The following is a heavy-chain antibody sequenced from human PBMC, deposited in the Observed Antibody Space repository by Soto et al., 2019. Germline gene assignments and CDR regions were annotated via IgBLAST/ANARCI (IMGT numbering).Heavy chain of an antibody. V-gene: IGHV1-3*01. CDR2: INAGNGNT. CDR1: GYTFTSYA. CDR3: ARVDRGYDSSGSYAFDI. D-gene: IGHD3-22*01. J-gene: IGHJ3*02. Sequence: QVQLVQSGAEVKKPGASVKASCKASGYTFTSYAMHWVRQAPGQRLEWMGWINAGNGNTKYSQKFQGRVTITRDTAASTAYMELSSLSSEDTAVYYCARVDRGYDSSGSYAFDIWGQGTMVTVSS.